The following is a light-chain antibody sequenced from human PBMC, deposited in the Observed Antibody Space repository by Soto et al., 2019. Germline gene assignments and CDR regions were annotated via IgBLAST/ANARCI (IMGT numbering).Light chain of an antibody. CDR3: QQYYTAPWT. J-gene: IGKJ1*01. Sequence: DIVMTQSRDSLAVSLGERATINCQSSQRVFYSSNNKNFLAWYQHKPGHPPKLLIYWASIRESGVPDRFSGSGSGTDFTLTISSLQAEDVAVYYCQQYYTAPWTFGQGTKVEIK. CDR1: QRVFYSSNNKNF. V-gene: IGKV4-1*01. CDR2: WAS.